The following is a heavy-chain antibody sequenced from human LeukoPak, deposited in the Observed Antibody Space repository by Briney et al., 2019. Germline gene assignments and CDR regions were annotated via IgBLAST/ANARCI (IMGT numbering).Heavy chain of an antibody. D-gene: IGHD6-13*01. CDR2: ISYDGSNK. CDR1: GFTFSSYA. V-gene: IGHV3-30-3*01. Sequence: PGGSLRLSCAASGFTFSSYAMHWVRQAPGKGLEWVAVISYDGSNKYYADSVKGRFTISRDNSKNTLYLQMNSLRAEDTAVYYCACEARYSSRVGYYYYGMDVWGQGTTVTVSS. J-gene: IGHJ6*02. CDR3: ACEARYSSRVGYYYYGMDV.